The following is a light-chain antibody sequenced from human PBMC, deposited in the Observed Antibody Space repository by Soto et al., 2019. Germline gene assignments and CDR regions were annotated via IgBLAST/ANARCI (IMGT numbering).Light chain of an antibody. CDR3: QQRANWSPIT. J-gene: IGKJ5*01. V-gene: IGKV3D-15*01. Sequence: EIVMTQSPGTLSVSPGERATLSCRASQSVSSNLAWYQQKTGQAPRLLIYGASTRATGIPGRFSGSGSGTDFTLTITSLETEDFAVYYCQQRANWSPITFGRGTRLEIK. CDR2: GAS. CDR1: QSVSSN.